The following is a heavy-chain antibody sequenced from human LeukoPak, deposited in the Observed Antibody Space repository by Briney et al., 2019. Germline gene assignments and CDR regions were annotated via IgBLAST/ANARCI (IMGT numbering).Heavy chain of an antibody. CDR2: ISSSSSYI. CDR1: GFTFSSYS. V-gene: IGHV3-21*01. Sequence: GSLRLSCAASGFTFSSYSMNWVRQAPGKGLEWVSSISSSSSYIYYADSVKGRFTISRDSAKNSLYLQMNSLRADDTAVYYCARVGPYGDSSGYYVFRAFDIWGQGTMVTVSS. D-gene: IGHD3-22*01. J-gene: IGHJ3*02. CDR3: ARVGPYGDSSGYYVFRAFDI.